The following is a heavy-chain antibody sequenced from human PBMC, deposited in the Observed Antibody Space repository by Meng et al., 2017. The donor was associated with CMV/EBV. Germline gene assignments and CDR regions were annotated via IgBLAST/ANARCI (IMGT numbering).Heavy chain of an antibody. J-gene: IGHJ6*02. Sequence: GESLKISCTASGFTFSNYEMNWVRQAPGKGLEWVSYISPTGSTTYYADSMKGRFTISRDNAKNSLYLQMNSLRAEDTAVYYCASNYDLNYYYYYGMDVWGQGTTVTVSS. V-gene: IGHV3-48*03. CDR3: ASNYDLNYYYYYGMDV. D-gene: IGHD3-3*01. CDR2: ISPTGSTT. CDR1: GFTFSNYE.